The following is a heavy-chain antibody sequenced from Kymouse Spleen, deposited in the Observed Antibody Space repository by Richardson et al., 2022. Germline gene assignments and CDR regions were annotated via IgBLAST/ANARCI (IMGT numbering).Heavy chain of an antibody. J-gene: IGHJ6*02. CDR1: GFTFDDYA. CDR3: AKDMGYSSGWSYYYYYGMDV. V-gene: IGHV3-9*01. D-gene: IGHD6-19*01. CDR2: ISWNSGSI. Sequence: EVQLVESGGGLVQPGRSLRLSCAASGFTFDDYAMHWVRQAPGKGLEWVSGISWNSGSIGYADSVKGRFTISRDNAKNSLYLQMNSLRAEDTALYYCAKDMGYSSGWSYYYYYGMDVWGQGTTVTVSS.